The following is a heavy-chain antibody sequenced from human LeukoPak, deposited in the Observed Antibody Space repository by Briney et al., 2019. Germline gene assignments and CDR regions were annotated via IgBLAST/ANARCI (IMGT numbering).Heavy chain of an antibody. D-gene: IGHD6-19*01. CDR3: SRVPSGWYDDY. CDR2: ISPTSDIV. Sequence: GGSLRLSCAASGFTFSAYSMSWVRQAPGKGLEWVSFISPTSDIVFYADSVEGRFTISRDNAKNSLYLQVNSLRDEDTAVYYCSRVPSGWYDDYWGQGTLVTVSS. V-gene: IGHV3-48*02. CDR1: GFTFSAYS. J-gene: IGHJ4*02.